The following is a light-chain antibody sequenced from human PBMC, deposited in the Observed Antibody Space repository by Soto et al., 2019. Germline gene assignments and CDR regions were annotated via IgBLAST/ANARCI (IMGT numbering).Light chain of an antibody. CDR1: QSISSW. CDR2: KAS. Sequence: DIQMTQSPSTLSASVGDSVTITCRASQSISSWLAWYQQKPGKAPKLLIYKASSLESGVPSAFSGSGSGTEFTLGISSLQPDAFAQSYCQQDTAYPYTVGRGTRLE. V-gene: IGKV1-5*03. J-gene: IGKJ5*01. CDR3: QQDTAYPYT.